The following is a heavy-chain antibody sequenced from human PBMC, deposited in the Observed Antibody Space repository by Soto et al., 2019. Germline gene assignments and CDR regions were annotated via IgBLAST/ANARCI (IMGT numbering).Heavy chain of an antibody. CDR2: IYYSGST. J-gene: IGHJ6*02. CDR1: GDSVGNGPYY. CDR3: ARVGSSCHSGGCYYYYGLGV. D-gene: IGHD1-26*01. V-gene: IGHV4-61*01. Sequence: QVRLQESGPGLVKPSETLSLSCRVSGDSVGNGPYYWSWIRQSPGEGLEWIAYIYYSGSTNVNPSLESRVNISIDMSKNQFFLELRSVTVADAPVYSCARVGSSCHSGGCYYYYGLGVWGQGTTVAISS.